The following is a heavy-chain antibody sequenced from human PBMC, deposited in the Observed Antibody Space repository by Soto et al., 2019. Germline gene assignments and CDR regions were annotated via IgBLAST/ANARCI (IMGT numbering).Heavy chain of an antibody. CDR3: ARDEYPGAYSFGYYFDN. Sequence: QVQLVESGGGVVQPGRSLRLSCAASGFTFSSYAMHWVRQAPGKGLEWVAVISYDGSNKYYADSVKGRFTISRDNSKNTLYLQMNSLRAEDTAVYYCARDEYPGAYSFGYYFDNWGQGTLVTVSS. D-gene: IGHD5-18*01. V-gene: IGHV3-30-3*01. CDR2: ISYDGSNK. CDR1: GFTFSSYA. J-gene: IGHJ4*02.